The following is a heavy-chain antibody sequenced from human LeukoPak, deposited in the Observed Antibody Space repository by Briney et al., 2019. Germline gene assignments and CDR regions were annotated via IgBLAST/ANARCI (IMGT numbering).Heavy chain of an antibody. CDR1: GYTFTGYY. V-gene: IGHV1-2*02. Sequence: ASVKVSCKASGYTFTGYYMHWVRQAPGQGLEWMGWINPNSGGTNYAQKFQGRVTMTRDTSISTAYMELSRLRSDDTAVYYCARSRITMVRGVISGDLEFNYWGQGTLVTVSS. CDR2: INPNSGGT. J-gene: IGHJ4*02. D-gene: IGHD3-10*01. CDR3: ARSRITMVRGVISGDLEFNY.